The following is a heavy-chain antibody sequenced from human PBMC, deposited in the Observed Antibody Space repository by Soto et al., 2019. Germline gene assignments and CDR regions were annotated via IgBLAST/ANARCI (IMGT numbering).Heavy chain of an antibody. D-gene: IGHD3-3*01. CDR2: TIPIFVTA. Sequence: QVQLVQSGAEVKKPGSSVKVSCKASGGTFSSYAISWVRQAPGQGLEWMGGTIPIFVTANNAQKFQGRVTITADESTSTAYMELSSLRSEDTAVYYCARDTRPITIFGNKRYYYYGMDVWGQGTTVTASS. V-gene: IGHV1-69*01. J-gene: IGHJ6*02. CDR3: ARDTRPITIFGNKRYYYYGMDV. CDR1: GGTFSSYA.